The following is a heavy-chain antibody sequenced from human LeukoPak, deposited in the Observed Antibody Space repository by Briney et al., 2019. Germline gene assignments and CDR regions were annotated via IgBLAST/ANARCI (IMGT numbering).Heavy chain of an antibody. CDR2: ISSSSSYI. CDR3: YCSSSSCYIA. Sequence: GGSLRLSCAASGFTFSSYSMNWVRQAPGKGLEWVSSISSSSSYIYYADSEKGRFTISRDNAKNSLYLQMNSLRAEDTAVYYCYCSSSSCYIAWGQGTLVTVSP. D-gene: IGHD2-2*02. J-gene: IGHJ5*02. CDR1: GFTFSSYS. V-gene: IGHV3-21*01.